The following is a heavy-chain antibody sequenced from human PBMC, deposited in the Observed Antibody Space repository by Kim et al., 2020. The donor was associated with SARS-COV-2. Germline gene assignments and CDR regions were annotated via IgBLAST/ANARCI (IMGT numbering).Heavy chain of an antibody. J-gene: IGHJ3*02. CDR2: ISYDGSNK. V-gene: IGHV3-30*18. D-gene: IGHD1-26*01. CDR1: GFTFSSYG. CDR3: AKPRGSSPPLDAFDI. Sequence: GGSLRLSCAASGFTFSSYGMHWVRQAPGKGLEWVAVISYDGSNKYYADSVKGRFTISRDNSKNTLYLQMNSLRAEDTAVYYCAKPRGSSPPLDAFDIWG.